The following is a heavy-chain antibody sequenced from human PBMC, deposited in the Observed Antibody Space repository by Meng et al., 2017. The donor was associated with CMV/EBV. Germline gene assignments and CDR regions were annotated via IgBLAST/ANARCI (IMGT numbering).Heavy chain of an antibody. D-gene: IGHD2-2*01. CDR1: GFTFDDYG. CDR3: ARTDCSSTSCPKYYLDY. J-gene: IGHJ4*02. Sequence: GGSLRLSCAASGFTFDDYGMSWVRQAPGKGLEWVSGINWNGGSTGYADSVKGRFTISRDNAKNSLYLQMNSLRAEDTALYYCARTDCSSTSCPKYYLDYWGQGTLVTVSS. CDR2: INWNGGST. V-gene: IGHV3-20*04.